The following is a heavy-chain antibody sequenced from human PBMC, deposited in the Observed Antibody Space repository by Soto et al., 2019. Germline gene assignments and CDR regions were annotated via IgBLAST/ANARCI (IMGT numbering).Heavy chain of an antibody. CDR2: IYHSGST. Sequence: SETLSLTCAVSGGSISSSSWWSWVRQPPGKGLEWIGEIYHSGSTNYNPSLKSRLTISVDKSKNQFTLQLTSVTVADTAVYYCARHATRSYDYWGQGTLVTVSS. CDR3: ARHATRSYDY. J-gene: IGHJ4*02. V-gene: IGHV4-4*02. CDR1: GGSISSSSW.